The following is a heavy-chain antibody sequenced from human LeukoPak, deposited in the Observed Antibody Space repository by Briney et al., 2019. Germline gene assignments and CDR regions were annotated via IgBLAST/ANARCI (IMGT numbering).Heavy chain of an antibody. CDR1: GVSISSYY. CDR2: IYYIGST. J-gene: IGHJ4*02. CDR3: ARGRDLKPYYFDY. Sequence: SETLSLTCTVSGVSISSYYWSWIRQPPGKGLEWIGYIYYIGSTNYNPSLKSRVTISVNTSTIQFSLKLSSVPAADTAVYYCARGRDLKPYYFDYWGQGTLVTVSS. V-gene: IGHV4-59*08.